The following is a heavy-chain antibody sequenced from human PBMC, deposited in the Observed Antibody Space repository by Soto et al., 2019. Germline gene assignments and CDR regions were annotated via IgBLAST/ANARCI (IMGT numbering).Heavy chain of an antibody. CDR3: ARGRPQAISTLPLLYS. CDR2: LWFDGSKS. D-gene: IGHD2-21*01. V-gene: IGHV3-33*01. J-gene: IGHJ4*02. Sequence: QVQLVESGGGVVQPGRSLRLSCAASGFTFSTSGMHWVRQAPGKGLEWVAVLWFDGSKSYYGDSVKGRFTISRDISENTLYLKMDSLRAEDTAVYYCARGRPQAISTLPLLYSWGQGTLVAVSS. CDR1: GFTFSTSG.